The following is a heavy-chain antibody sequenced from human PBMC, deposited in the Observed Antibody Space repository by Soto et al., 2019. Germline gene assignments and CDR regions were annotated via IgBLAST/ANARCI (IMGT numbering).Heavy chain of an antibody. Sequence: QVQLVQSGPEVKKPGSSVKVSCKTSGGTLSSYSISWVRQAPGQGLEWVGRIITFVGKANVAQQFQGRVTTTADRSTDTTYMKLRRLTSDDTAVYYCARGTGGHDSGANYMDVWGTGTTVTVSS. V-gene: IGHV1-69*08. J-gene: IGHJ6*03. CDR2: IITFVGKA. D-gene: IGHD5-12*01. CDR1: GGTLSSYS. CDR3: ARGTGGHDSGANYMDV.